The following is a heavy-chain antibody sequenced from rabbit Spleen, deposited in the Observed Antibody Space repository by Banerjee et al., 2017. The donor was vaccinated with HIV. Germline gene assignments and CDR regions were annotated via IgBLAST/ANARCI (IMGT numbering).Heavy chain of an antibody. CDR3: ARNDDSSSYRDKL. CDR2: IYTGSGII. D-gene: IGHD8-1*01. CDR1: GLTISSNI. V-gene: IGHV1S45*01. Sequence: QEQLVESGGDLVKPGTSLTLTCKASGLTISSNIMCWVRQAPGKGLEWIGCIYTGSGIIAYANWAKGRFTISKTSSTTVTLQMTSLTAADTATYFCARNDDSSSYRDKLWGPGSLVTVS. J-gene: IGHJ4*01.